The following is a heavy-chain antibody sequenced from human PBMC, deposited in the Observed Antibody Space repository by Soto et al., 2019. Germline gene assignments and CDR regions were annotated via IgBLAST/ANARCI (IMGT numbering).Heavy chain of an antibody. CDR1: GYIFTTYF. V-gene: IGHV1-46*01. J-gene: IGHJ6*02. D-gene: IGHD3-3*01. CDR2: IDPSGGTT. CDR3: ARLYDFWSGKPSYGMDV. Sequence: ASVKVSCKASGYIFTTYFIHWVRQAPGQGLEWMGIIDPSGGTTNYAQKFQGRVTMTRNTSISTAYMELSSLRSEDTAVYYCARLYDFWSGKPSYGMDVWGQGTTVTVSS.